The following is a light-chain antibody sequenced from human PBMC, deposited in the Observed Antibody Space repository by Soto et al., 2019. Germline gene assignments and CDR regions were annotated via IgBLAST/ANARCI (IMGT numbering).Light chain of an antibody. CDR2: DAS. Sequence: EFVLTQSPGTLSLSPGERATLSCRASQTVRNNYLAWYQQKPGQAPRLLIYDASSRATGIPDRFSGGGSGTDFTLTSSRLEPEDFAVYYCQHFSSYPLTFGGGTKVEIK. V-gene: IGKV3-20*01. CDR3: QHFSSYPLT. CDR1: QTVRNNY. J-gene: IGKJ4*01.